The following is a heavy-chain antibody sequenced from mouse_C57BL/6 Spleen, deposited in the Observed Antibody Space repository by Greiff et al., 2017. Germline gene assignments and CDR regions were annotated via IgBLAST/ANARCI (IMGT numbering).Heavy chain of an antibody. J-gene: IGHJ2*01. D-gene: IGHD1-1*01. V-gene: IGHV1-64*01. CDR2: IHPNSGST. CDR1: GYTFTSYW. CDR3: ARGDYYGSSPFDY. Sequence: QVQLQQPGAELVKPGASVKLSCKASGYTFTSYWMHWVKQRPGQGLEWIGMIHPNSGSTNYNEKFKSKATLTVDTSSSTAYMQLSSLTSEDSAVYYCARGDYYGSSPFDYWGQGTTLTVSS.